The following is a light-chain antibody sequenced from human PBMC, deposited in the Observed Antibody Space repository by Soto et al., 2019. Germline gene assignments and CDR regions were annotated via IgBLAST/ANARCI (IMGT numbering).Light chain of an antibody. Sequence: NFILTQPHSVSESPGKTVTISCTRSSGSIASNYVQWYQQRPGSAPTTVIYEDNQRPSGVPDRFSGSIDSSSNSASLTISGLKTEDEADYYCQSYDSSNRVFGTGTKVTVL. CDR1: SGSIASNY. V-gene: IGLV6-57*04. CDR2: EDN. J-gene: IGLJ1*01. CDR3: QSYDSSNRV.